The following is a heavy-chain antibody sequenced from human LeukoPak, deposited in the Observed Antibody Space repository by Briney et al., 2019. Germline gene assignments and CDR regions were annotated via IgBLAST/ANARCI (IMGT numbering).Heavy chain of an antibody. CDR3: ARDARVLLWFGELFDY. J-gene: IGHJ4*02. CDR1: GYTFTSYG. Sequence: ASVKVSCKASGYTFTSYGISWVRQAPGQGLEWMGWISAYNGNTNYVQKLQGRVTMTTDTSTSTAYMELRSLRSDDTAVYYCARDARVLLWFGELFDYWGQGTLVTVSS. V-gene: IGHV1-18*04. CDR2: ISAYNGNT. D-gene: IGHD3-10*01.